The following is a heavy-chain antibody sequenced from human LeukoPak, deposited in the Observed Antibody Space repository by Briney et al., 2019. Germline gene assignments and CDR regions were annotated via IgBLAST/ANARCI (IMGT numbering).Heavy chain of an antibody. Sequence: GESLRISCKGSGYSFTSYWISWVRQMPGKGLEWMGRIDPSDSYTNYSPSFQGHVTISVDKSISTAYLQWSSLKASDTAMYYCARPGPDDSSGYSYYGMDVWGQGTTATVSS. V-gene: IGHV5-10-1*01. CDR2: IDPSDSYT. CDR3: ARPGPDDSSGYSYYGMDV. D-gene: IGHD3-22*01. CDR1: GYSFTSYW. J-gene: IGHJ6*02.